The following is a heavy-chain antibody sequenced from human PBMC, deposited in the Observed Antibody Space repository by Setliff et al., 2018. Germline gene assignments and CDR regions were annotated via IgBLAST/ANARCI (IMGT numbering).Heavy chain of an antibody. CDR1: GGTFSSYG. J-gene: IGHJ6*03. CDR3: VREGVDTRSSTDYRYYMDV. CDR2: TIPVFGTT. D-gene: IGHD5-18*01. Sequence: ASVKVSCKASGGTFSSYGISWVRQAPGQGLEWMGGTIPVFGTTDYAQKFQGRVTIITDDSTSTAFMQLSSLTSEDTAVYYCVREGVDTRSSTDYRYYMDVWGKGTTVTVSS. V-gene: IGHV1-69*05.